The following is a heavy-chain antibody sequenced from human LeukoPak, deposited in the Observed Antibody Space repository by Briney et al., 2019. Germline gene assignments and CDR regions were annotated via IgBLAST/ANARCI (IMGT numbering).Heavy chain of an antibody. Sequence: RGSLRLSCTASGFTSSDYAMNGVGQATGKGLGWVAYISNSGSTINSADSVKGRFTMSRDNAKKSPYLRMNSLRPQQPSVNYRVVVFDYWGQGTLVTVSS. J-gene: IGHJ4*02. V-gene: IGHV3-48*03. D-gene: IGHD3-22*01. CDR3: VVVFDY. CDR2: ISNSGSTI. CDR1: GFTSSDYA.